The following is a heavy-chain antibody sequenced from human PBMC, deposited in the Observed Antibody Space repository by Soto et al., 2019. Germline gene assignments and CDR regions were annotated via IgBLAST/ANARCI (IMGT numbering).Heavy chain of an antibody. CDR2: ISSSGISI. CDR1: GFAFSSHS. CDR3: AKGRVDTAYFDC. V-gene: IGHV3-48*02. D-gene: IGHD5-12*01. Sequence: GGSLRLSCAASGFAFSSHSMYWVRQAPGKGLEWVSYISSSGISIQYADSVKGRFTISRDNARNSLSLQMNSLRDDDTAVYYCAKGRVDTAYFDCWGQGSLVTVSS. J-gene: IGHJ4*02.